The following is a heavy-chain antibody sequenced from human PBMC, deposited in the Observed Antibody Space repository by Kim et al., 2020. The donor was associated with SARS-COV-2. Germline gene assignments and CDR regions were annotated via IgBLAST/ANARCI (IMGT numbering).Heavy chain of an antibody. V-gene: IGHV3-23*03. CDR3: AKAVSTNNWFADSFDI. CDR1: GFTFSSYA. Sequence: GGSLRLSCAASGFTFSSYAMSWFRQAPGKGLEWVSLIYSDGSNPHYANSVKGRFTISRDNSRDTLYLQLISLRVEDMALYYCAKAVSTNNWFADSFDIWGHGTPVAVSS. J-gene: IGHJ3*02. CDR2: IYSDGSNP. D-gene: IGHD1-1*01.